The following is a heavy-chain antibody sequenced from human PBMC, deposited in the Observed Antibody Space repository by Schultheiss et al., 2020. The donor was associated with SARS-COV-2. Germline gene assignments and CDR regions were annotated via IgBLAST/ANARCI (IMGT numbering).Heavy chain of an antibody. V-gene: IGHV3-33*01. J-gene: IGHJ4*02. CDR1: GFTFSSYG. D-gene: IGHD3-3*01. CDR3: ARWNGDFYFDY. Sequence: GESLKISCAASGFTFSSYGMHWVRQAPGKGLEWVAVIWYDGSNKYYADSVKGRLTISRDNSKSTLFLQMSSLRAEDTAVYYCARWNGDFYFDYWGQGTLVTVSS. CDR2: IWYDGSNK.